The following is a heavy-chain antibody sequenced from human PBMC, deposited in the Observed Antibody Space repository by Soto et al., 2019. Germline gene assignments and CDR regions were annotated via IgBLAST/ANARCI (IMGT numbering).Heavy chain of an antibody. CDR1: GFSFGSDW. CDR3: TRDANYRDDRAYYDVFDI. J-gene: IGHJ3*02. D-gene: IGHD3-16*01. V-gene: IGHV3-7*05. CDR2: IRKEGSQE. Sequence: DVQLTESGGGLVQPGGSLRLSCGASGFSFGSDWMAWVRQAPGQGLEWVANIRKEGSQEHYADSVRGRFSVSRDNAKDCLYLQMNSLGLEDKAVYYCTRDANYRDDRAYYDVFDIWGQGTRVTVSS.